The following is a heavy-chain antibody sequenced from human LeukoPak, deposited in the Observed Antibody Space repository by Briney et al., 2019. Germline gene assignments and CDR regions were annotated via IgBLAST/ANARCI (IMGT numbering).Heavy chain of an antibody. CDR3: ARDVGRCSSTSCYRYFDY. CDR2: IYYSGST. D-gene: IGHD2-2*01. CDR1: GGSLSSYY. J-gene: IGHJ4*02. Sequence: SETLSLTCTVSGGSLSSYYWSWIRQPSGKGLEWIGYIYYSGSTNYNPSLKSRVTVSVDTSKNQFSLKLSSVAAADTAVYYCARDVGRCSSTSCYRYFDYWGQGTLVTVSS. V-gene: IGHV4-59*01.